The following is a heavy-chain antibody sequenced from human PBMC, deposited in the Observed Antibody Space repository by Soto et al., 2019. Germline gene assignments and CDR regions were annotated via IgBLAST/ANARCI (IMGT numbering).Heavy chain of an antibody. CDR1: GFTFSSYG. Sequence: GSLRLSCAASGFTFSSYGMNWVRQAPGKGLEWVSYISSISTTISYADSVKGRFTISRDNAKNSLYLQMNSLRDEDTATYFCARGPQYWGPGKLVTVSS. V-gene: IGHV3-48*02. J-gene: IGHJ4*02. CDR3: ARGPQY. CDR2: ISSISTTI.